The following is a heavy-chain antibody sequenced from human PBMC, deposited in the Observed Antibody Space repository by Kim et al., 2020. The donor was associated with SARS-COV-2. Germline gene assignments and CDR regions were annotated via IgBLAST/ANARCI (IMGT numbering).Heavy chain of an antibody. J-gene: IGHJ4*02. CDR1: GFIFSSYA. CDR2: ISGSGGST. Sequence: GGSLRLSCAASGFIFSSYAMTWVRQAPGKGLEWVSTISGSGGSTYYADSVKGRFTISRDNSKSTLYLQMNGLRAEDTALYYCTIGARTLCFGDYQGGQGTLVTVSS. D-gene: IGHD3-10*01. CDR3: TIGARTLCFGDYQ. V-gene: IGHV3-23*01.